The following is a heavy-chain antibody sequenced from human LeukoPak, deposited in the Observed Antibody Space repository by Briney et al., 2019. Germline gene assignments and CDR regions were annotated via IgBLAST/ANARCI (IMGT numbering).Heavy chain of an antibody. V-gene: IGHV3-23*01. J-gene: IGHJ6*02. D-gene: IGHD2-15*01. Sequence: GGSLRLSCAASRLTFSSYDMHWVRQAPGKGLEWVSAISGSGGSTYYADSVKGRFTISRDNSKNTLYLQMNSLRAEDTAVYYCAKVQRDFVVVVAATRDYYYYGMDVWGQGTTVTVSS. CDR2: ISGSGGST. CDR1: RLTFSSYD. CDR3: AKVQRDFVVVVAATRDYYYYGMDV.